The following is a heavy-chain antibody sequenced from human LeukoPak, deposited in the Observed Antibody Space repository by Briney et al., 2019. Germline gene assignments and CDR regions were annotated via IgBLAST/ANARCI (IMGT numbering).Heavy chain of an antibody. J-gene: IGHJ4*02. D-gene: IGHD1-26*01. CDR1: GFTFSSYW. CDR2: IKQDGSEK. CDR3: ARGGETSKYYPFDY. Sequence: PGGSLRLSCAASGFTFSSYWMIWVRQTPGKGPEWVANIKQDGSEKNYVDSVKGRFTISRDNAETSLHLQMNSLRAEDTAVYYCARGGETSKYYPFDYWGQGTLVTVSS. V-gene: IGHV3-7*01.